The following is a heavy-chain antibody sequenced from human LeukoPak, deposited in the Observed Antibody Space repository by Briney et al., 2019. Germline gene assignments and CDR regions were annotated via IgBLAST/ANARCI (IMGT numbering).Heavy chain of an antibody. D-gene: IGHD4/OR15-4a*01. CDR3: ARDVTMEYTGTFDP. CDR2: INPNNGGT. CDR1: GYTFTGYY. Sequence: GASVKVSCKASGYTFTGYYMHWVRQAPGQGLVWMGWINPNNGGTNYAQNFQGRVTMTRDTSISTAYMELNRLTSDDTAVYYCARDVTMEYTGTFDPWGQGTLVTVSP. V-gene: IGHV1-2*02. J-gene: IGHJ5*02.